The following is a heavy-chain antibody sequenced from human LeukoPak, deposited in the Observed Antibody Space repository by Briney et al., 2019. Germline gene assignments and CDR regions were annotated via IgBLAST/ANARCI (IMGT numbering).Heavy chain of an antibody. CDR2: IYSGGST. D-gene: IGHD2-2*01. CDR1: GFTVSSNY. CDR3: ARVGVVPAAIPDGFDI. Sequence: GGSLRLSCAASGFTVSSNYMSWVRQAPGKGLEWVSVIYSGGSTYYADSVKGRFTISRDNSKNTLYLQMNSLTAEDTAVYYCARVGVVPAAIPDGFDIWGQGTLVTVAS. V-gene: IGHV3-53*01. J-gene: IGHJ4*02.